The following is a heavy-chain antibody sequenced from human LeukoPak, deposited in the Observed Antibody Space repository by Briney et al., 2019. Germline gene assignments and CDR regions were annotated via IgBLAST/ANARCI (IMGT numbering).Heavy chain of an antibody. Sequence: ASVKVSCKASGYTFTGYYMHWVRQAPGQGLEWMGWINPNSGGTKYAQKFQGRVTMTRDTSISTAYMELSRLRSDDTAVYYCARDLGIAARPPYYYMDVWAKGPRSPSP. J-gene: IGHJ6*03. V-gene: IGHV1-2*02. CDR3: ARDLGIAARPPYYYMDV. CDR1: GYTFTGYY. D-gene: IGHD6-6*01. CDR2: INPNSGGT.